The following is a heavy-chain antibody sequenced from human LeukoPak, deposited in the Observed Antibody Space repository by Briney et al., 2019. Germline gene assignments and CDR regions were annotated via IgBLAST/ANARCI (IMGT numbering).Heavy chain of an antibody. Sequence: ASVKVSCKASGYTFTGYYMHWVRQAPGQGLEWMGWINPNSGGTNYAQKFQGWVTMTRDTSTSTVYMELSSLRSEDTAVYYCARGDSSGRYGYYYYYYGMDVWGQGTTVTVSS. CDR1: GYTFTGYY. CDR3: ARGDSSGRYGYYYYYYGMDV. D-gene: IGHD6-19*01. J-gene: IGHJ6*02. CDR2: INPNSGGT. V-gene: IGHV1-2*04.